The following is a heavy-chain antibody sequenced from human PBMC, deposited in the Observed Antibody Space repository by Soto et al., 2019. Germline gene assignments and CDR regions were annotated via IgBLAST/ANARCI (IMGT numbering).Heavy chain of an antibody. D-gene: IGHD3-22*01. CDR3: ATLRSGYYQTDAFDI. CDR1: RHSIRSNNW. CDR2: IHHIGST. J-gene: IGHJ3*02. V-gene: IGHV4-4*02. Sequence: PSETLSLTCALCRHSIRSNNWSTRLRQHPANGPDLIGEIHHIGSTNYNPSLKSRVTISIYNSKNHFSLNLISVTPSDTAMYYCATLRSGYYQTDAFDIWGQGTMVT.